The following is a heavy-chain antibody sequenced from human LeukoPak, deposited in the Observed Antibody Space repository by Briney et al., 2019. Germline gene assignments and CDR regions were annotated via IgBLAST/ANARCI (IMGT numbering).Heavy chain of an antibody. J-gene: IGHJ4*02. CDR3: ARGFYDTLTGPDY. D-gene: IGHD3-9*01. Sequence: PGGSLRLSCAASGFTFSSYAMSWVRQAPGKGLEWVSSISRRAVYIYYADSVKGRVTISRDNAKNSLYLQMNSLRAEDTAVYYCARGFYDTLTGPDYWGQGTLVTVSS. CDR1: GFTFSSYA. CDR2: ISRRAVYI. V-gene: IGHV3-21*01.